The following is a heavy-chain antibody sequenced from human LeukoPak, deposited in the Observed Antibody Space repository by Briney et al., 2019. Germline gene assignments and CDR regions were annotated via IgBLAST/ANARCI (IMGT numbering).Heavy chain of an antibody. CDR2: ITYSGNT. D-gene: IGHD6-19*01. Sequence: SETLSLTCTASGGSISNYFWSWIRQPPGKGLEWIGFITYSGNTDHNPSLKSRVTISVDASKNQFSLKLTSVTAADTAVYYCVRHTTSGWYQVVYWGQGTLVTVSS. V-gene: IGHV4-59*01. CDR1: GGSISNYF. CDR3: VRHTTSGWYQVVY. J-gene: IGHJ4*02.